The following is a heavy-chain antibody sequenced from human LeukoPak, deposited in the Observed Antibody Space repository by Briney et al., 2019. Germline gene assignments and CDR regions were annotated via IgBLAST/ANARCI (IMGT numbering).Heavy chain of an antibody. CDR1: GGPISSGGYS. V-gene: IGHV4-30-2*01. CDR3: ARAQLWFGELSNWFDP. CDR2: IYHSGST. D-gene: IGHD3-10*01. Sequence: TLSLTCAVSGGPISSGGYSWSWIRQPPGKGLEWIGYIYHSGSTYYNPSLKSRVTISVDRSKNQFSLKLSSVTAADTAVYYCARAQLWFGELSNWFDPWGQGTLVTVSS. J-gene: IGHJ5*02.